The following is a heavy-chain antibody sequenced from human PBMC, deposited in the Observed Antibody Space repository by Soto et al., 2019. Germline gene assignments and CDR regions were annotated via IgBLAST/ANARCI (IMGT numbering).Heavy chain of an antibody. CDR3: AKGLINGRWYAED. Sequence: EVHLLESGGGLVHPGESLRLSCGASGFTFSSCVMTWVRLAPGKGLEWVSCITDNGTGTYYADSVKGRFTISRDNSKNTMYLQMNNLRGEDTGVYYCAKGLINGRWYAEDWGQGTLVTVSS. CDR1: GFTFSSCV. D-gene: IGHD6-13*01. V-gene: IGHV3-23*01. CDR2: ITDNGTGT. J-gene: IGHJ4*02.